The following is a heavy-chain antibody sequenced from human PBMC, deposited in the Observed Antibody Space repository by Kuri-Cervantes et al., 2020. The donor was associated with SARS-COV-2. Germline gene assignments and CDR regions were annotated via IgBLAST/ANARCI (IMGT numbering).Heavy chain of an antibody. CDR3: ARDLKYWYFDL. V-gene: IGHV3-30-3*01. J-gene: IGHJ2*01. CDR2: ISYDGSNK. CDR1: GFTFSSYA. Sequence: GGSLRLSCAASGFTFSSYAMHWVRQAPGKGLEWVAVISYDGSNKYYADSVKGRFTISRDNAKNSLYLQMNSLRAEDTAVYYCARDLKYWYFDLWGRGTLVTVSS.